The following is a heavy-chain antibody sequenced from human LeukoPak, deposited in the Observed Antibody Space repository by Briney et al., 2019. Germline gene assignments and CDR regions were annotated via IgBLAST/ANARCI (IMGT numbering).Heavy chain of an antibody. CDR3: IQGASPYYYYGMDV. V-gene: IGHV4-39*01. J-gene: IGHJ6*02. Sequence: SETLSLTCTVSGASISSSHYYWGWIRQPPGKGLEWIGSIYYSGGTYYNPSLKSRVTISVDTSKNQFSLKLSSVTAADTAVYYCIQGASPYYYYGMDVWGQGTTVTVSS. CDR2: IYYSGGT. CDR1: GASISSSHYY.